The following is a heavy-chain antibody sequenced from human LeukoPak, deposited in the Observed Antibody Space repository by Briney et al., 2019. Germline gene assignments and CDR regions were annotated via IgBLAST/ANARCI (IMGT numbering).Heavy chain of an antibody. V-gene: IGHV5-51*01. CDR2: IYPGDSDT. D-gene: IGHD2-2*01. CDR3: ARVGYCSSTSCLDAFDI. CDR1: GYSFTSYW. Sequence: GESLKISCKGSGYSFTSYWIGWVRQMPGKGLEWMGIIYPGDSDTRYSPSFQGQVTISADKSISTAYLQWSSLKASDTAMYYCARVGYCSSTSCLDAFDIWGQGTMVTVSS. J-gene: IGHJ3*02.